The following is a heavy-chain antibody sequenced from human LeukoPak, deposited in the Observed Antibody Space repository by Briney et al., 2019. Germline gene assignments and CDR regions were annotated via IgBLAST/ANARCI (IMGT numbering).Heavy chain of an antibody. J-gene: IGHJ4*02. CDR2: ISSDGTYK. V-gene: IGHV3-30*03. D-gene: IGHD3-22*01. CDR1: GFSFSYYG. Sequence: GGSLRLSCAASGFSFSYYGMHWVRQAPGKGLEWVAVISSDGTYKFYGDSVKDRFTISRDNSKNTLYLQLNTLRADDTAVYYCARVMEKYYYDIPFDCWGQGTLVTVSS. CDR3: ARVMEKYYYDIPFDC.